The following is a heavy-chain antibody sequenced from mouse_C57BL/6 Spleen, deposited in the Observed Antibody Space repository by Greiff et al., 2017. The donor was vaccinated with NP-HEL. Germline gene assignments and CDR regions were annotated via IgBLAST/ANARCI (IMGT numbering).Heavy chain of an antibody. CDR3: ARPLSNRAMDY. V-gene: IGHV5-17*01. J-gene: IGHJ4*01. Sequence: DVKLVESGGGLVKPGGSLKLSCAASGFTFSDYGMHWVRQAPEKGLEWVAYISSGSSTIYYADTVKGRFTISRDNAKNTLFLQMTSLRSEDTAMYYCARPLSNRAMDYWGQGTSVTVSS. CDR1: GFTFSDYG. CDR2: ISSGSSTI. D-gene: IGHD2-5*01.